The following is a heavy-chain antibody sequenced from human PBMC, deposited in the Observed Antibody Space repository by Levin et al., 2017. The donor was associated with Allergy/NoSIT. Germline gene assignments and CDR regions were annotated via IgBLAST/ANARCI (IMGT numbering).Heavy chain of an antibody. CDR1: GFVFSNYA. CDR3: AFASTVTTVAY. Sequence: GGSLRLSCAASGFVFSNYAMTWVRQAPGRGLEWVSGISGSGGSTYYADSVKGRFTISRDNSKNTLYLQMNSLRAEDTAVYYCAFASTVTTVAYWGQGTLVTVSS. V-gene: IGHV3-23*01. J-gene: IGHJ4*02. CDR2: ISGSGGST. D-gene: IGHD4-17*01.